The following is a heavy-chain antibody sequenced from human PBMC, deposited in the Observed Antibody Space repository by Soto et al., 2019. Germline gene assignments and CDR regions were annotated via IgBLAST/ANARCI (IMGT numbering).Heavy chain of an antibody. J-gene: IGHJ4*02. D-gene: IGHD3-9*01. CDR1: GFTFSNYA. CDR3: AKGAFYDILTGYDY. Sequence: GSLRLSCAASGFTFSNYAMSWVRQAPGKGLEWVSVISDSGGSTYYADSVKGRFTISRDNSKNTLYLQMNSLGAEDTAVYYCAKGAFYDILTGYDYWGQGTLVTVSS. V-gene: IGHV3-23*01. CDR2: ISDSGGST.